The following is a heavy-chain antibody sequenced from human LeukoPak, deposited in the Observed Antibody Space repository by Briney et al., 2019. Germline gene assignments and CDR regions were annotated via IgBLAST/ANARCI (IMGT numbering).Heavy chain of an antibody. CDR2: INHSGST. Sequence: KPSETLSLTCTVSGGSTSSYYWSWIRQPPGKGLEWIGEINHSGSTNYNPSLKSRVTISVDTSKNQFSLKLSSVTAADTAVYYCARAPPVNYYDSSGYYYYYYYYMDVWGKGTTVTVSS. V-gene: IGHV4-34*01. D-gene: IGHD3-22*01. CDR3: ARAPPVNYYDSSGYYYYYYYYMDV. CDR1: GGSTSSYY. J-gene: IGHJ6*03.